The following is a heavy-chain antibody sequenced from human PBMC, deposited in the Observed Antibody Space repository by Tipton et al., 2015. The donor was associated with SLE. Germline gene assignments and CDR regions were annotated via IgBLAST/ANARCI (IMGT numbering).Heavy chain of an antibody. D-gene: IGHD6-13*01. CDR3: AIAAAGSDAFDI. CDR1: GGSISSYY. Sequence: TLSLTCTVSGGSISSYYWSWIRQPPGKGLEWIGYIYYSGSTHYNPPLKSRVTISVDTSKNQFSLKLSSVTAADTAVYYCAIAAAGSDAFDIWGQGTVVTVSS. J-gene: IGHJ3*02. CDR2: IYYSGST. V-gene: IGHV4-59*01.